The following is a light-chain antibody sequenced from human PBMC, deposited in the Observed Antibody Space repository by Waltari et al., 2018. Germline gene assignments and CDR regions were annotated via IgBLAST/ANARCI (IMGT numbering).Light chain of an antibody. Sequence: QSALTQPASVSGSPGQSITVSCTGTGGDFGTYNLVSWYQQHPPKAPKLILYEGNKRPSGFSRRFSGSRSGHAASLTISGLQAEDEGEYYCCSYAGGETWVFGGGTKVTVL. CDR3: CSYAGGETWV. CDR1: GGDFGTYNL. V-gene: IGLV2-23*01. CDR2: EGN. J-gene: IGLJ3*02.